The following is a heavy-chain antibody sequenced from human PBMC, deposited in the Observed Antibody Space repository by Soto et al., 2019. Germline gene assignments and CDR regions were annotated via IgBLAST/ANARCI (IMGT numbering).Heavy chain of an antibody. CDR2: IYSGGST. Sequence: GGSLRLSCAASGFTVSSNYMSWVRQAPGKGLEWVSVIYSGGSTYYADSVKGRFTISRDNSKNTLYLQMNSLRAEDTAVYYCARDPPYYDYIWGSYRQRGRYDWGQGTLVTVSS. D-gene: IGHD3-16*02. J-gene: IGHJ4*02. V-gene: IGHV3-66*01. CDR3: ARDPPYYDYIWGSYRQRGRYD. CDR1: GFTVSSNY.